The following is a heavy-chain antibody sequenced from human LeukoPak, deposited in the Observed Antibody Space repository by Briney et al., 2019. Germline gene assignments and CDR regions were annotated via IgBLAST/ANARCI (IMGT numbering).Heavy chain of an antibody. D-gene: IGHD1/OR15-1a*01. CDR3: ARGAGTRSGTFDI. CDR2: IHTSGST. Sequence: PSETLSLTCTVSGDSTSSGSFYWSWTRQPAGKGLEWIGRIHTSGSTSYSPSLKSRVTMSIDTSKNQFSLKLNSVTATDTAVYYCARGAGTRSGTFDIWGQGTMVTVSS. J-gene: IGHJ3*02. CDR1: GDSTSSGSFY. V-gene: IGHV4-61*02.